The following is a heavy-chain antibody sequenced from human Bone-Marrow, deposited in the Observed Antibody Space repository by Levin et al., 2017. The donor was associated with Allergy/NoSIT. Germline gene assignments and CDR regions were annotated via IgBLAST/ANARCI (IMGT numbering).Heavy chain of an antibody. V-gene: IGHV3-74*01. CDR3: VRDMGHLEFDY. D-gene: IGHD1-1*01. J-gene: IGHJ4*02. CDR1: GFTFSNYR. CDR2: IHRDGSRI. Sequence: PGGSLRLSCAASGFTFSNYRMHWVRQAPGKGLVWVAHIHRDGSRITYADSVKGRFTISRDNAKNTLYLQMNSLRAEDTAMYYCVRDMGHLEFDYWGRGTLVTVSS.